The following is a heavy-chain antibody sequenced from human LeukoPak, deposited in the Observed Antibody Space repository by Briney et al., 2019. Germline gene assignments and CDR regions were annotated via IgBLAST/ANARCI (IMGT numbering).Heavy chain of an antibody. V-gene: IGHV3-48*01. CDR3: ARALWYSSSWSYFDY. CDR1: GFSFSSYS. Sequence: GGSLRLSCAASGFSFSSYSMTWVRQAPGKGLEWVSYISSSASSIFYADSVKGRLTISRDNAQNSLYLQMNSLRADDTAVYYCARALWYSSSWSYFDYWGQGTLVTVSS. CDR2: ISSSASSI. D-gene: IGHD6-13*01. J-gene: IGHJ4*02.